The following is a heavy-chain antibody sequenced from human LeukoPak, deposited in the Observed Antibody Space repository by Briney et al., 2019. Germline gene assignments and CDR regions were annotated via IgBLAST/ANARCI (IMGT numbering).Heavy chain of an antibody. J-gene: IGHJ4*02. V-gene: IGHV3-74*01. D-gene: IGHD7-27*01. Sequence: PGGSLRLSCAASGFTFSNFWMHWVRQAPGKGLVWVALIYGDGSFTRYADSVKGRFTISRDNAKNSLYLQMNSLRDEDTAVYYCARVGDWGFDYWGQGTLVTVSS. CDR3: ARVGDWGFDY. CDR2: IYGDGSFT. CDR1: GFTFSNFW.